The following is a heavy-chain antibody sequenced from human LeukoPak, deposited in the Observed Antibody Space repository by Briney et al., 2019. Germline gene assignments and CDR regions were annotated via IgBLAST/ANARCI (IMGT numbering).Heavy chain of an antibody. CDR1: GGSFIGFH. CDR3: ARVMWFGELSFDP. V-gene: IGHV4-34*01. J-gene: IGHJ5*02. Sequence: SETLSLTCAVYGGSFIGFHWNWIRQAPGKGLEWIGDINHSGSTNYNPSLTSRVTISVDPSKNQFSLNLSSVTAADTAVYYCARVMWFGELSFDPWGQGTLVTVSS. CDR2: INHSGST. D-gene: IGHD3-10*01.